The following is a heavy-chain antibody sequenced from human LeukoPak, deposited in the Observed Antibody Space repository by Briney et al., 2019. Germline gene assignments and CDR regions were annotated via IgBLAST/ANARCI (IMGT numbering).Heavy chain of an antibody. Sequence: ASVKVSCKASGYTFTGYYMHWVRQAPGQGLEWMGWINPNSGGTNYAQKFQGKVTMTRDTSISTAYMELSRLRSDDTAVYYCARMGGENVVVPAATWFDPWGQGTLVTVSS. D-gene: IGHD2-2*01. J-gene: IGHJ5*02. CDR1: GYTFTGYY. CDR3: ARMGGENVVVPAATWFDP. CDR2: INPNSGGT. V-gene: IGHV1-2*02.